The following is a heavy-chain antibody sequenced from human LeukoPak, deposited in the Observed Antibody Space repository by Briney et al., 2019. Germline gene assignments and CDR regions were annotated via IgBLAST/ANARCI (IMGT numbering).Heavy chain of an antibody. Sequence: GGSLRLSCAASGFTFSSYSMNWVRQAPGKGLEWASSISSSSSYIYYADSVKGRFTISRDNAKNSLYLQMNRLRAEDTAVYYCARVDLVGATYYFDYWGQGTLVTVSS. CDR3: ARVDLVGATYYFDY. V-gene: IGHV3-21*01. CDR1: GFTFSSYS. D-gene: IGHD1-26*01. CDR2: ISSSSSYI. J-gene: IGHJ4*02.